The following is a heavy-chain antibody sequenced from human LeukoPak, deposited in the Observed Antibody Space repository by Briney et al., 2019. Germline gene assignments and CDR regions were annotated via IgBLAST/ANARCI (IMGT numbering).Heavy chain of an antibody. Sequence: SETLSLTCTVSGGSISSNNYYWGWIRQPPGKGLEWIGSLYYSGSAYYNPSLKSRVTISVDASKNQFSLNLRSVTAADTAVYYCARVPSSYSSGLDYWGQGTLVTVSS. D-gene: IGHD6-19*01. J-gene: IGHJ4*02. V-gene: IGHV4-39*07. CDR3: ARVPSSYSSGLDY. CDR2: LYYSGSA. CDR1: GGSISSNNYY.